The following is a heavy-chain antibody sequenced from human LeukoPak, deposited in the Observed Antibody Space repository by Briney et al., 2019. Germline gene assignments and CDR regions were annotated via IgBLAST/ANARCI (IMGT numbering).Heavy chain of an antibody. D-gene: IGHD4-17*01. Sequence: SETLSPTCAVSGYSISSGYYWGWIRPPPGKRLEWIGSINHSGSTYYNPSLKSRVIISVDTSKNQFSLKLSSVTAADTAVYYCARQSAVEQTTWGQGTLVTVSS. CDR3: ARQSAVEQTT. V-gene: IGHV4-38-2*01. CDR1: GYSISSGYY. CDR2: INHSGST. J-gene: IGHJ4*02.